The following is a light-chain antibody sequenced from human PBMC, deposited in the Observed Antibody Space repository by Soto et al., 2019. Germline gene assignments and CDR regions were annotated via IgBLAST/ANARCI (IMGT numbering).Light chain of an antibody. Sequence: QSVLTQPPSASGSPGPSVTISCTGTRSDVGKYDYVSWFQHHPGKAPKLIIYEVSNRPSGVSNRFSGSKSGNTASLTISGPQAEDEAEDYCSSYTSSSTLYVLGTGTKISVL. V-gene: IGLV2-14*01. CDR2: EVS. CDR1: RSDVGKYDY. CDR3: SSYTSSSTLYV. J-gene: IGLJ1*01.